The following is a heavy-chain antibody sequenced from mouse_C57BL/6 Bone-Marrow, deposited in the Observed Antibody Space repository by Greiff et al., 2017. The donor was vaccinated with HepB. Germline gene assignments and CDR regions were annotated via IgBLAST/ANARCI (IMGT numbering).Heavy chain of an antibody. V-gene: IGHV1-64*01. J-gene: IGHJ4*01. CDR1: GYTFTSYW. CDR2: IHPNSGST. Sequence: QVQLKQPGAELVKPGASVKLSCKASGYTFTSYWMHWVKQRPGQGLEWIGMIHPNSGSTNYNEKFKSKATLTVDKSSSTAYMQLSSLTSEDSAVYYCARSQGGLAMDYWGQGTSVTVSS. CDR3: ARSQGGLAMDY.